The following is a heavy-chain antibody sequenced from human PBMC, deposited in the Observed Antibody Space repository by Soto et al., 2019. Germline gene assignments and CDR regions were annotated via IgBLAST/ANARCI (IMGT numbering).Heavy chain of an antibody. V-gene: IGHV4-59*01. CDR2: IYYSGST. J-gene: IGHJ5*02. D-gene: IGHD5-12*01. CDR3: ARGLATMSPWFDP. Sequence: PSETLSLTCNVSGASISSYYWSWIRQPPGKGLEWIGYIYYSGSTNYNPSLKSRVTISVDTSKNQFSLKLSSVTAVDTAVYYCARGLATMSPWFDPWGQGTLVTVSS. CDR1: GASISSYY.